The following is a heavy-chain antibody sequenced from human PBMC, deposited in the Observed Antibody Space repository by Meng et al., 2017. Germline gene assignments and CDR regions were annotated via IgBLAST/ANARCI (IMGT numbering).Heavy chain of an antibody. D-gene: IGHD6-19*01. J-gene: IGHJ4*02. CDR1: GGSFSGYY. CDR3: ARKSGPSRKISIAVAGPYYFDY. V-gene: IGHV4-34*01. Sequence: SQTLSLTCAVYGGSFSGYYWSWIRQPPGKGLEWIGEINHSGSTNYNPSLKSRVTISVDTSKSQFSLKLSSVTAADTAVYYCARKSGPSRKISIAVAGPYYFDYWGQGTLVTVSS. CDR2: INHSGST.